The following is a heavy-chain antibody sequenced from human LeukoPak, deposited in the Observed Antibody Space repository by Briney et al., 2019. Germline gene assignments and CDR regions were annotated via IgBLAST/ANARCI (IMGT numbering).Heavy chain of an antibody. CDR1: GFTVSSNY. CDR3: AREDDFWSGYYYERWFDP. J-gene: IGHJ5*02. CDR2: VKQDGSEK. Sequence: GGSLRLSCAASGFTVSSNYMSWVRQAPGKGLEWAANVKQDGSEKYYVDSVKGRFTISRDNAKNSLYLQMNSLRAEDTAVYYCAREDDFWSGYYYERWFDPWGQGTLVTVSS. V-gene: IGHV3-7*01. D-gene: IGHD3-3*01.